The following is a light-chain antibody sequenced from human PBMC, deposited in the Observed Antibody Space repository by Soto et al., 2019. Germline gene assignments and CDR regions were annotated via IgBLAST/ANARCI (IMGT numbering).Light chain of an antibody. CDR2: KNN. CDR3: ATWDASLSAWV. J-gene: IGLJ3*02. V-gene: IGLV1-47*01. Sequence: QSVLPQPPSASGTPGQRVTISCSGSSSNIGRNFVYWYQQLPGTAPKLLIYKNNQRPSGVPDRFSGSKSRPSASLAISGLRSEDVAYDYCATWDASLSAWVFGGGTQVTVL. CDR1: SSNIGRNF.